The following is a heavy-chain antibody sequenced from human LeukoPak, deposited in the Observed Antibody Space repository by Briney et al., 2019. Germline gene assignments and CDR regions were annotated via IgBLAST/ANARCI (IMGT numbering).Heavy chain of an antibody. CDR3: ARLACASKSFYGVDV. CDR2: ISSSSSYI. D-gene: IGHD3-3*02. V-gene: IGHV3-21*01. Sequence: PGGSLRLSCATSGFIFSSYSMNWVRQAPGKGLEWVSSISSSSSYIYHADSVKGRFTISRDNAKNSLYLQMNSLRAEDTAMYYCARLACASKSFYGVDVWGKGTTVTVSS. J-gene: IGHJ6*04. CDR1: GFIFSSYS.